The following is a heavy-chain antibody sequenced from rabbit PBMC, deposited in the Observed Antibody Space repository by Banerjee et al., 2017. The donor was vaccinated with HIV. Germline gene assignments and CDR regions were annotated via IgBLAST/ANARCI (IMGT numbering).Heavy chain of an antibody. CDR3: ARDLAGVIGWNFNL. V-gene: IGHV1S45*01. D-gene: IGHD4-1*01. CDR1: GFSY. CDR2: INTSSGNT. J-gene: IGHJ4*01. Sequence: QEQLEESGGGLVQPEGSLTLTCTASGFSYMCWVRQAPGKGLEWIACINTSSGNTVYASWAKGPFTISKTSSTTVTLQMTSLTAADTATYFCARDLAGVIGWNFNLWGQGTLVTVS.